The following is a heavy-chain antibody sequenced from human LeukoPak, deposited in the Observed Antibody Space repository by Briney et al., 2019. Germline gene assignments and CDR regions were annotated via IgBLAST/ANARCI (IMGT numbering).Heavy chain of an antibody. CDR1: GFTFSSYG. V-gene: IGHV1-69*05. J-gene: IGHJ3*02. D-gene: IGHD3-22*01. CDR2: IIPIFGTA. CDR3: ARSLMIVVVTPPSDAFDI. Sequence: GGSLRLSCAASGFTFSSYGMHWVRQAPGQGLEWMGGIIPIFGTANYAQKFQGRVTITTDESTSTAYMELSSLRSEDTAVYYCARSLMIVVVTPPSDAFDIWGQGTMVTVSS.